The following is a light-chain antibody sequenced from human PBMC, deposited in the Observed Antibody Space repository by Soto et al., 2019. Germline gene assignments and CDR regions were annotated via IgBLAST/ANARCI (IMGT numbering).Light chain of an antibody. CDR1: QNVCSY. CDR3: QQYRSYSLT. Sequence: EIVMTQSPATLSVSPGERATLSCRASQNVCSYLAWYQQKPGQPPRLLIYDASTRATGITARFSGSGYGTADSPTTSSLQAADFAAYYCQQYRSYSLTFGEGTKLEIK. V-gene: IGKV3-15*01. J-gene: IGKJ4*01. CDR2: DAS.